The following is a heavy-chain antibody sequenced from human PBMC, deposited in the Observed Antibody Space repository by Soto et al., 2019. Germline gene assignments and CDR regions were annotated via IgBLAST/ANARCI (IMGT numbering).Heavy chain of an antibody. Sequence: DVQLVQSGGGLVQPGGSLRLSCVGSGFSFSDHYMDWVRQAPGKGLEWVARIRKETNGYSTQYAASVKGRFTISRDDSKTSVYIQVNSLNTEDPSVYYCARGGGYRPFDYWGQGTLVIVSS. V-gene: IGHV3-72*01. CDR1: GFSFSDHY. J-gene: IGHJ4*02. D-gene: IGHD1-26*01. CDR2: IRKETNGYST. CDR3: ARGGGYRPFDY.